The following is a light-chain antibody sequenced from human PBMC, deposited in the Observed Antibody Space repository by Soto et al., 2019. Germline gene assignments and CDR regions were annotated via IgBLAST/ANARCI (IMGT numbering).Light chain of an antibody. CDR3: QQYLKRPIST. Sequence: DIQMTQSPSSLSASVGDRVTITCQASQDISNYLNWYQQKPGKAPRLLIYDASNLETGVTSKFSGSGSGTDCTFTISSLQPEDIATYYCQQYLKRPISTFGPGTKVDIK. CDR1: QDISNY. J-gene: IGKJ3*01. V-gene: IGKV1-33*01. CDR2: DAS.